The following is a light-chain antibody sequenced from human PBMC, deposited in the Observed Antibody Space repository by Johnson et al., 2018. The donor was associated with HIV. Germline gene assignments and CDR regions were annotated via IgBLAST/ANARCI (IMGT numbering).Light chain of an antibody. J-gene: IGLJ1*01. CDR1: SANIGDNS. CDR2: ENN. V-gene: IGLV1-51*02. CDR3: GTWDSSLSKV. Sequence: QSVLTQPPSVSAAPGQKVTISCSGSSANIGDNSVSWYQQLPGTAPKLLIYENNKRPSGIPDRFSGSKSGTSATLGITGLQTGDEADYYCGTWDSSLSKVFGTGTKVTVL.